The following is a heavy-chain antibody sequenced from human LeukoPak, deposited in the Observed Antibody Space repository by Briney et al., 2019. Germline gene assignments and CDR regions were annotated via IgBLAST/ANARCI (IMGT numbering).Heavy chain of an antibody. CDR2: ISYDGSNK. J-gene: IGHJ6*03. CDR3: ARVYSSSWYAYYYYMDV. D-gene: IGHD6-13*01. Sequence: GRSLRLSCAASGFTFSSYAMHWVRQAPGKGLEWVAVISYDGSNKYYADSVKGRFTISRDNSKSTLYLQMNSLRAEDTAVYYCARVYSSSWYAYYYYMDVWGKGTTVTISS. CDR1: GFTFSSYA. V-gene: IGHV3-30*04.